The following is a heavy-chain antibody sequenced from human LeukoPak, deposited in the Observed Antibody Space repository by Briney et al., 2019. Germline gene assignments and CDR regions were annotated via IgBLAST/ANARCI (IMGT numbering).Heavy chain of an antibody. J-gene: IGHJ4*02. CDR1: GGSISSYY. CDR2: IYYDGST. V-gene: IGHV4-59*01. CDR3: ARGGYGSGSYYAY. D-gene: IGHD3-10*01. Sequence: PSETLSLTCTVSGGSISSYYWSWVRQPPGKGLEWIGYIYYDGSTNYSPSLRSRVSISVDTSKNQFSLKLNSVTAADTAVYYCARGGYGSGSYYAYWGQGTLVTVSS.